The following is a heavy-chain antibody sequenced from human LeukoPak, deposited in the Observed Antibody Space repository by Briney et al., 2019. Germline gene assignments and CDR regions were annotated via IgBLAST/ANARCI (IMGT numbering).Heavy chain of an antibody. CDR2: IFGSGGST. Sequence: GGSLRLSCAASGFTFSSYAMYWVRQAPGKGLEWVSGIFGSGGSTHYADSVKGRFTISRDNSKNTVYLQMNSLRAEDTAVYYCAKTTNRYSSGRFPGWPVDYWGQGTLVTVSS. D-gene: IGHD6-19*01. CDR1: GFTFSSYA. J-gene: IGHJ4*02. CDR3: AKTTNRYSSGRFPGWPVDY. V-gene: IGHV3-23*01.